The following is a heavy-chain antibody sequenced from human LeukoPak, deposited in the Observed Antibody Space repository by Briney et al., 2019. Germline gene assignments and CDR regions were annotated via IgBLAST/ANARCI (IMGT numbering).Heavy chain of an antibody. V-gene: IGHV3-30*04. CDR3: ARSAAAGRIVATFGY. J-gene: IGHJ4*02. Sequence: GGSLRLSCAASGFTFSSYAMHWVRQAPGKGLEWVAVISYDGSNKYYADSVKGRFTISRDNSKNTLYLQMNSLRAEDTAVYYCARSAAAGRIVATFGYWGQGTLVIVSS. CDR1: GFTFSSYA. D-gene: IGHD5-12*01. CDR2: ISYDGSNK.